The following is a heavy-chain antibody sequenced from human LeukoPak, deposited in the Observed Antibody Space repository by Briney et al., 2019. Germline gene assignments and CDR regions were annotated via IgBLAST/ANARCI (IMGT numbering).Heavy chain of an antibody. CDR2: ISSSSSTI. CDR1: GFTFSSYS. Sequence: GGSLRLSCAASGFTFSSYSMNWVRQAPGKGLEWVSYISSSSSTIYYADSVKGRFTISRDNAKNSLYLQMNSLRAEDTAVYYCARDWRQQLDYYGMDVWGQGTTVTVSS. J-gene: IGHJ6*02. D-gene: IGHD6-13*01. V-gene: IGHV3-48*04. CDR3: ARDWRQQLDYYGMDV.